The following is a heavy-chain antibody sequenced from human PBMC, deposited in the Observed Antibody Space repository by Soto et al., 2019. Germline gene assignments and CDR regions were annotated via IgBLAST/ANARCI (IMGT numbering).Heavy chain of an antibody. V-gene: IGHV3-48*02. CDR1: GFTLSSYS. CDR3: AAPYDYNDFRFDH. D-gene: IGHD4-17*01. J-gene: IGHJ4*02. CDR2: INSRSSNI. Sequence: RRLSCATSGFTLSSYSINWLRQAPGRGLEWISYINSRSSNIYYADSVRGRFTISRDNAKNSLYLQMNSLRDEDSAVYYCAAPYDYNDFRFDHWGGGALVTVSS.